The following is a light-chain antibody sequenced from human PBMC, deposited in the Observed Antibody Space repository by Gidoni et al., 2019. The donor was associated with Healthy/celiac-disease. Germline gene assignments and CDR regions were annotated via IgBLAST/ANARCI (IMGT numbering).Light chain of an antibody. Sequence: SYELTQPLSVSVALGQTARITCGGNNIGSKNVHWYQQKPGQAPVLVLYRDSNRPSGIPERFSGSNSGNTATLTISRAPAGDEADYYCQVWERRKNVVLGGGKKMNV. J-gene: IGLJ2*01. CDR2: RDS. CDR3: QVWERRKNVV. V-gene: IGLV3-9*01. CDR1: NIGSKN.